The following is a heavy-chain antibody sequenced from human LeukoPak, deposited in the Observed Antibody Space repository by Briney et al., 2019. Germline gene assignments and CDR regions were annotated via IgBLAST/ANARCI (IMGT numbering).Heavy chain of an antibody. D-gene: IGHD3-22*01. CDR3: ARGRSNSGYYPYNWSAR. Sequence: DTLSLTCAVYGGSFSGYYWSWVRQPPGKGLEGMGEINHSGSTNYNPSLKTRVTISVDRSKNQFSLKLSSVTAADTAVYYCARGRSNSGYYPYNWSARCGQPTLATVSS. CDR1: GGSFSGYY. V-gene: IGHV4-34*01. CDR2: INHSGST. J-gene: IGHJ5*02.